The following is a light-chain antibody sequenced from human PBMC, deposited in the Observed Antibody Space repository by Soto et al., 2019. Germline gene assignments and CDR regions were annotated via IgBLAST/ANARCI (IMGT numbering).Light chain of an antibody. Sequence: DIVMTQSPLSLPVTPGEPASISCRSSQSLLHGNGYNYLDWYLQKPGQSPQLLIYLGSSRASGVPDRFSGSGSGTDFTLAISRVEPEDFAVYFCQQYADSPITFGQGTRLEIK. J-gene: IGKJ5*01. CDR3: QQYADSPIT. CDR2: LGS. CDR1: QSLLHGNGYNY. V-gene: IGKV2-28*01.